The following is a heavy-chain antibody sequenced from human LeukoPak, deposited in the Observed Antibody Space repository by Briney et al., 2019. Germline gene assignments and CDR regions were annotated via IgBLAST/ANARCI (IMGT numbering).Heavy chain of an antibody. CDR1: GFTISSYW. Sequence: GGSLRLSCSASGFTISSYWMHWVRQAPGKGLVWVSRINPAGSVTNHADSVRGRFTISRDTATNTLYLEMNSLRAEDTAVYYCSRDFVGAEDYWGQGTLVTVSS. V-gene: IGHV3-74*01. D-gene: IGHD3-16*01. CDR2: INPAGSVT. CDR3: SRDFVGAEDY. J-gene: IGHJ4*02.